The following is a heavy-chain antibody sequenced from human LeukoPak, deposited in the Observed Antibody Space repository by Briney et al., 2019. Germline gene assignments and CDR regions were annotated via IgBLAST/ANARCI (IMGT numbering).Heavy chain of an antibody. CDR2: IYYSGST. CDR1: GGSISSSSYY. D-gene: IGHD3-22*01. CDR3: ARTTLLDSSGYYDAFDI. V-gene: IGHV4-39*07. J-gene: IGHJ3*02. Sequence: PSETLSLTCTVSGGSISSSSYYWGWIRQPPGKGLEWIGYIYYSGSTYYNPSLKSRVTISVDTSKNQFSLKLSSVTAADTAVYYCARTTLLDSSGYYDAFDIWGQGTMVTVSS.